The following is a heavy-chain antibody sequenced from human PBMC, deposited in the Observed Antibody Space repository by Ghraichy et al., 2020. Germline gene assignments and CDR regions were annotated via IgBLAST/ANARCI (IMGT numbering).Heavy chain of an antibody. CDR3: ARSTELRYFDWSLLRRGRWYFDL. CDR1: GGSISSYY. CDR2: IYYSGST. J-gene: IGHJ2*01. V-gene: IGHV4-59*01. Sequence: SETLSLTCTVSGGSISSYYWSWIRQPPGKGLEWIGYIYYSGSTNYNPSLKSRVTISVDTSKNQFSLKLSSVTAADTAVYYCARSTELRYFDWSLLRRGRWYFDLWGRGTLVTVSS. D-gene: IGHD3-9*01.